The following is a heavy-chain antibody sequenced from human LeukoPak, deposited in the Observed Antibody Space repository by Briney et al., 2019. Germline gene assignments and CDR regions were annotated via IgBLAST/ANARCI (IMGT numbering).Heavy chain of an antibody. D-gene: IGHD3-9*01. J-gene: IGHJ3*02. V-gene: IGHV3-7*01. CDR2: IKQDGSEK. CDR1: GFTFSSYW. Sequence: GGSLRLSCAASGFTFSSYWMSWVRQAPGKGLEWVANIKQDGSEKYYVDSVKGRFTISRENAKNSLYLQMNSLRAEDTAVYYCARDRRYFDWSDAFDIWGQGTMVTVSS. CDR3: ARDRRYFDWSDAFDI.